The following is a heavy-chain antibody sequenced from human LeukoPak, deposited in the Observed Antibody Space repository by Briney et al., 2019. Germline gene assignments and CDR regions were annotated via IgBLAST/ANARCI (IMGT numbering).Heavy chain of an antibody. CDR1: GDSVSSNGAA. CDR2: TYYRSRWYD. D-gene: IGHD6-13*01. CDR3: ARDLGIAAAGIYYFDS. Sequence: SQTLSLTCAISGDSVSSNGAAWIWIRQSPSRGLEWLGRTYYRSRWYDDYADSVKSRITIIPDTSKNQFSLQLNSVTPEDTAVYYCARDLGIAAAGIYYFDSWGQGTLVTVSS. J-gene: IGHJ4*02. V-gene: IGHV6-1*01.